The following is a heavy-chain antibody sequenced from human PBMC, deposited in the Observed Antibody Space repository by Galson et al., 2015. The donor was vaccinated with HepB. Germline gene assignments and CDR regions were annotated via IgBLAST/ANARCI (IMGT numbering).Heavy chain of an antibody. J-gene: IGHJ5*02. D-gene: IGHD2-2*01. V-gene: IGHV4-39*01. CDR1: GGSISSSSYY. CDR3: ARQKGCSSTSCYVGFWFDP. CDR2: IYYSGST. Sequence: SETLSLTCTVSGGSISSSSYYWGWIRQPPGKGLEWIGSIYYSGSTYYNPSLKSRVTISVDTSKNQFSLKLSSVTAADTAVYYCARQKGCSSTSCYVGFWFDPWGQGTLVTVSS.